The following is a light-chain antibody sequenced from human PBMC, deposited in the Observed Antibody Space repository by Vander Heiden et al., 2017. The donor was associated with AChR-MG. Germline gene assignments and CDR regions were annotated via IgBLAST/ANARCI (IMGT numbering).Light chain of an antibody. V-gene: IGKV4-1*01. CDR1: QSVLYSSNNKNY. Sequence: DIVLPQPPDSLAVSLGERATINCKSSQSVLYSSNNKNYLAWYQQQPGQPPKLLIYWASTRESGVPDRFSGSGSGTDFTLTISILQAEDVAVYYCQQYYSTPRTFGQGTKLEIK. J-gene: IGKJ2*02. CDR3: QQYYSTPRT. CDR2: WAS.